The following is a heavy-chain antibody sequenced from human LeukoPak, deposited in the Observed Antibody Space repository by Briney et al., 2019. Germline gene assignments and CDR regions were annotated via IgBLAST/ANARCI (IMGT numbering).Heavy chain of an antibody. V-gene: IGHV1-2*02. CDR1: GYTFTGYY. D-gene: IGHD2-2*01. CDR3: ARGPDAIFDI. J-gene: IGHJ3*02. Sequence: ASVKVSCKASGYTFTGYYIHWVRQAPGQGLEWMGWINPNSGGTNYAQKFLGRVTMTRDTSIRTAPMELSRLRFDDTAVYYCARGPDAIFDIWGQGTMVTVSS. CDR2: INPNSGGT.